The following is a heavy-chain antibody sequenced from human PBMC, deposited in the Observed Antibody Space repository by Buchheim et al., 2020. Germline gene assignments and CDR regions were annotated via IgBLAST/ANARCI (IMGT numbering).Heavy chain of an antibody. V-gene: IGHV4-59*08. D-gene: IGHD3-10*01. J-gene: IGHJ5*02. CDR1: GGSISSYY. Sequence: QVQLQESGPGLVKPSETLSLTCTVSGGSISSYYWSWIRQPPGKGLEWIGYIYYSGSTNYNPSLKSRVTISVDTSKNQFSLKLSSVTAADTAVYYCARHARGALFYGSGSYYAPWFDPWGQGTL. CDR2: IYYSGST. CDR3: ARHARGALFYGSGSYYAPWFDP.